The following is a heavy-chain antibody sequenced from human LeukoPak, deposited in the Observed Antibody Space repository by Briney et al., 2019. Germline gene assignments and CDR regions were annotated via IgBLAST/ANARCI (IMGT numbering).Heavy chain of an antibody. V-gene: IGHV4-39*01. D-gene: IGHD6-13*01. CDR2: IYYSGST. Sequence: SETLSLTCTVSGGSISSSSYYWGWIRQPPGKGLEWIGSIYYSGSTYYNPSLKSRVTISVDTSKNQFSLKLSSVTAADTAVYYCARVQDSSSPPVNWFDPWGQGTLVTVSS. J-gene: IGHJ5*02. CDR3: ARVQDSSSPPVNWFDP. CDR1: GGSISSSSYY.